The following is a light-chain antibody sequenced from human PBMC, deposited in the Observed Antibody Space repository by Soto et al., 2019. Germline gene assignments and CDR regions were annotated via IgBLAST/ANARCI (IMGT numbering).Light chain of an antibody. CDR3: QQYDTSPRT. CDR2: GAS. CDR1: QSVSTNY. J-gene: IGKJ1*01. V-gene: IGKV3-20*01. Sequence: EIVLTQSPGTLSLSPGEGATLSCRASQSVSTNYLAWYQHKRGQAPRLLISGASSRATGIPTRFSGSGSGTDFTLTISRLEPEDFAVYYCQQYDTSPRTFGQGTKVEI.